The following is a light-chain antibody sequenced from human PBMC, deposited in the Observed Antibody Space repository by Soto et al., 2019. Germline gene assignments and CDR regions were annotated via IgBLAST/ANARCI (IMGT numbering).Light chain of an antibody. V-gene: IGKV3-15*01. Sequence: EIVMTQSPATLSVSPGERATLSCRASQSVSGNLACYQQQPGQDPTLLIYGASTRATAIPARCSGSGAGTEFSLTTISMQDEEFAVYYYQQYNNWPPITFGQGTRLEIK. CDR1: QSVSGN. J-gene: IGKJ5*01. CDR3: QQYNNWPPIT. CDR2: GAS.